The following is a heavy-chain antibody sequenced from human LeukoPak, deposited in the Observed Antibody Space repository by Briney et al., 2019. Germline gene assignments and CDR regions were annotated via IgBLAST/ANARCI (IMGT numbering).Heavy chain of an antibody. V-gene: IGHV1-2*02. D-gene: IGHD3-22*01. CDR1: GYTFTGYY. CDR2: INPNSGGT. Sequence: ASVKVSCKASGYTFTGYYMHWVRQAPGQGLEWMGWINPNSGGTNYAQKFQGRVTMTRDTSISTAYMELSRLRSDDTAVYYCARDTEYYYDSSGYHPSYYYYYGMDVWGQGTTVTVSS. J-gene: IGHJ6*02. CDR3: ARDTEYYYDSSGYHPSYYYYYGMDV.